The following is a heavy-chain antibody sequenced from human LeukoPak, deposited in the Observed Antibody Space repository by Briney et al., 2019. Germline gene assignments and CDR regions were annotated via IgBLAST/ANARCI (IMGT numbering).Heavy chain of an antibody. J-gene: IGHJ4*02. V-gene: IGHV1-46*01. Sequence: ASVKVSCKASGYTFTSYYIHWVRQAPGQGLEWMGVIIPSGGDTTYAQKFQGRVTMTRDTSTSTVYLELSSLRSDDTAVYFCARDRPYSGSHGGDYWGQGTLVTVSS. CDR2: IIPSGGDT. CDR3: ARDRPYSGSHGGDY. D-gene: IGHD1-26*01. CDR1: GYTFTSYY.